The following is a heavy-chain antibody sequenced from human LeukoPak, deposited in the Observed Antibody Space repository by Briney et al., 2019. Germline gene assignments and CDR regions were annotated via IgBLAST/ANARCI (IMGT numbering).Heavy chain of an antibody. CDR1: GFTFSSYG. V-gene: IGHV3-33*01. D-gene: IGHD4-17*01. J-gene: IGHJ4*02. Sequence: GRSLRLSCAASGFTFSSYGMHWVRQAPGKGLEWVAVIWYDGSNKYYADSVKGRFTISRDNSKNTLYLQMNSLRAEDTAVYYCAGDYGEVRLPLALFDYWGQGTLVTVSS. CDR3: AGDYGEVRLPLALFDY. CDR2: IWYDGSNK.